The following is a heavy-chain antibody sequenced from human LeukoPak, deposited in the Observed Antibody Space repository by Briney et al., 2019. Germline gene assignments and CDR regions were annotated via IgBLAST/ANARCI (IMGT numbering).Heavy chain of an antibody. J-gene: IGHJ5*02. CDR1: GYTFTSYD. V-gene: IGHV1-8*03. CDR2: MNPNSGNT. Sequence: ASVKVSCKASGYTFTSYDINWVRQATGQGLEWMGWMNPNSGNTGYAQKFQGRVTITRNTSISTAYMELSSLRSDDTAVYYCARSDSSSWYWFDPWGQGTLVTVSS. D-gene: IGHD6-13*01. CDR3: ARSDSSSWYWFDP.